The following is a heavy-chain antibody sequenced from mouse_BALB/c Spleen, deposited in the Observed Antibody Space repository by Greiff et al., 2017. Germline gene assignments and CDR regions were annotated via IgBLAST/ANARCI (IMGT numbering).Heavy chain of an antibody. CDR1: GYSITSDYA. CDR2: ISYSGST. Sequence: EVQLKQSGPGLVKPSQSLSLTCTVTGYSITSDYAWNWIRQFPGNKLEWMGYISYSGSTSYNPSLKSRISITRDTSKNQFFLQLNSVTTEDTATYYCARSGYYGSSLAWFAYWGQGTLVTVSA. CDR3: ARSGYYGSSLAWFAY. J-gene: IGHJ3*01. D-gene: IGHD1-1*01. V-gene: IGHV3-2*02.